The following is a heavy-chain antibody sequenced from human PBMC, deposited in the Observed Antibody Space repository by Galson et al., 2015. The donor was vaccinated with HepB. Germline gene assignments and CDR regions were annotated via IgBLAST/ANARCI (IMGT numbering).Heavy chain of an antibody. J-gene: IGHJ3*02. Sequence: SLRLSCAASGFAFRSYSIHWVRQAPGKGLEWVADISYDGSKKDYVDSVKGRFTISRDNSKNTLFLQMNSLRAEDTAMYYCARGGATFIVGDFDAFDIWGQGTMVTVSS. D-gene: IGHD1-26*01. CDR1: GFAFRSYS. V-gene: IGHV3-30*01. CDR3: ARGGATFIVGDFDAFDI. CDR2: ISYDGSKK.